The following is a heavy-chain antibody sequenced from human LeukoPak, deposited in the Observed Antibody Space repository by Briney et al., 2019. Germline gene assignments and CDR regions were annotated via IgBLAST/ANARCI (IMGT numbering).Heavy chain of an antibody. Sequence: GGSLRLYCVASGFSSSSYSMNWVRQAPGKGLEWVSSSSDSNSKVYYADSVKGRFTISRDNAKNSLYLQMSSLRADDTAVYYCARETLEAFDIWGQGTMVTVSS. CDR2: SSDSNSKV. CDR3: ARETLEAFDI. D-gene: IGHD1-1*01. CDR1: GFSSSSYS. J-gene: IGHJ3*02. V-gene: IGHV3-21*01.